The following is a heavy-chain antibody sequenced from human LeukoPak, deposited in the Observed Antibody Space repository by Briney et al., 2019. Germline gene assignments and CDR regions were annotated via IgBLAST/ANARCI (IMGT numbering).Heavy chain of an antibody. CDR1: GFTFSSYS. V-gene: IGHV3-21*01. D-gene: IGHD1-26*01. CDR3: AKDSGSYGGYYYYGMDV. CDR2: ISSSSSYI. J-gene: IGHJ6*02. Sequence: PGGSLRLSCAASGFTFSSYSMNWVRQAPGKGLEWVSSISSSSSYIYYADSVKGRFTISRDNAKNSLYLQMNSLRAEDTAVYYCAKDSGSYGGYYYYGMDVWGQGTTVTVSS.